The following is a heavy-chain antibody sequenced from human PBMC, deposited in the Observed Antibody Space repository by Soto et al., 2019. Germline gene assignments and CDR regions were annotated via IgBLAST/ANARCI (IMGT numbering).Heavy chain of an antibody. CDR2: IFHSGRT. CDR1: GASIISNDW. V-gene: IGHV4-4*02. CDR3: ARANLRSGWTFDH. Sequence: PSETLSLTCSVCGASIISNDWWIWIRQTPGKGLEWIGEIFHSGRTNYSPSFKSRVTISVDTSKRQFSLEMASVTAADTAVYYCARANLRSGWTFDHWGQGSPVTVSS. J-gene: IGHJ4*02. D-gene: IGHD6-19*01.